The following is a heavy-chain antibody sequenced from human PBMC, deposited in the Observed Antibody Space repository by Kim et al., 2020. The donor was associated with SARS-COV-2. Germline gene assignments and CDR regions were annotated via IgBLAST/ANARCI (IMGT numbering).Heavy chain of an antibody. CDR2: MNPNSGNT. J-gene: IGHJ4*02. V-gene: IGHV1-8*01. CDR3: AREGYYGSGSYSY. CDR1: GYTFTSYD. Sequence: ASVKVSCKASGYTFTSYDINGVRQATGQGREWMGLMNPNSGNTGYAQKFQGRVTMTRNTSISTAYMELSSLRSEDTAVYYCAREGYYGSGSYSYWGQGTLVTVSS. D-gene: IGHD3-10*01.